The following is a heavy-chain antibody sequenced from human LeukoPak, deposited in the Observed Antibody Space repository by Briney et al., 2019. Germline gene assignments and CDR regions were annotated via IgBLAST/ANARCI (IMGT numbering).Heavy chain of an antibody. Sequence: GGSLRLSCAASGFTFSSYWMHWVRQAPGKGLVWVSRINSDGSSTSYADSVKGRFTISRDNAKNTLYLQMNSLRAEDTAVYYCASVPTRGSYFDYRGQGTLVTVSS. CDR3: ASVPTRGSYFDY. CDR2: INSDGSST. J-gene: IGHJ4*02. D-gene: IGHD3-16*01. CDR1: GFTFSSYW. V-gene: IGHV3-74*01.